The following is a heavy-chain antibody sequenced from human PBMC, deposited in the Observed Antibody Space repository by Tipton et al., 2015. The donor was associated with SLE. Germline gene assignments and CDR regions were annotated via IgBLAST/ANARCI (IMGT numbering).Heavy chain of an antibody. D-gene: IGHD1-1*01. V-gene: IGHV3-53*01. CDR2: IYRAGTT. CDR1: GFNVSRNY. J-gene: IGHJ3*02. CDR3: AREDNWSETI. Sequence: GSLRLSCAASGFNVSRNYMSWVRQAPGKGLEWVSIIYRAGTTFYADSVKGRFTISRDNARNTLYLQMNSLRAEDTALYYCAREDNWSETIWGQGTMVTVSS.